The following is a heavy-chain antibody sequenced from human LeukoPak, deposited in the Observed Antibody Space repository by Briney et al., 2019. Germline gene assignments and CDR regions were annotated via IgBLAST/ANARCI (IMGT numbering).Heavy chain of an antibody. CDR1: GFTFSSYW. CDR3: AKDSSPYCSGGSCSHFDY. D-gene: IGHD2-15*01. J-gene: IGHJ4*02. CDR2: ISYDGTNK. V-gene: IGHV3-30*18. Sequence: GGSLRLSCAASGFTFSSYWMSWVRQAPGKGLQWVAVISYDGTNKYYADSVKGRFTVSRDNAKNRLYLQMNSLRAEDTAIYYCAKDSSPYCSGGSCSHFDYWGQGTLVTVSS.